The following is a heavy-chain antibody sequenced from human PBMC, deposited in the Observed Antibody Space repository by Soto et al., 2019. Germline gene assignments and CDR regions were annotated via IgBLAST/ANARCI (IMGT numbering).Heavy chain of an antibody. D-gene: IGHD6-19*01. CDR1: GGSISSGGYS. V-gene: IGHV4-30-2*01. CDR2: IHHSVT. Sequence: QMLLQESGSGLVKPSQTLSLTCAVSGGSISSGGYSWSWIRQPPGKGLEWIGYIHHSVTYYNPSLKSRVTISVDTSKNECSLKLRSVTAADTAVYYCARAGGVGAVAVDYWSQGTLVTVSS. CDR3: ARAGGVGAVAVDY. J-gene: IGHJ4*02.